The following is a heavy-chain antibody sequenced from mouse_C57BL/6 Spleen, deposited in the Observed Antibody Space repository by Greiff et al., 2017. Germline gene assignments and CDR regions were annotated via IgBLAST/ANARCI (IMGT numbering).Heavy chain of an antibody. Sequence: QVQLQQSGAELVRPGASVTLSCKASGYTFTDYEMHWVKQTPVHGLEWIGAIDPETGGTAYNQKFKGKAILTADKSSSTAYMELRSLTSEDSAVYCCTRSEGLRRHWYFDVWGTGTTVTVSS. D-gene: IGHD2-4*01. CDR1: GYTFTDYE. J-gene: IGHJ1*03. CDR3: TRSEGLRRHWYFDV. V-gene: IGHV1-15*01. CDR2: IDPETGGT.